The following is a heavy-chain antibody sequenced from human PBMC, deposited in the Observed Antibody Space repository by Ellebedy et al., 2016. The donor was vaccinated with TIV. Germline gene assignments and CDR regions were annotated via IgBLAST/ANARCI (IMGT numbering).Heavy chain of an antibody. Sequence: GESLKISCAASGFTFSSYGMHWVRQAPGKGLEWVAVIWYDGSNKYYADSVKGRFTISRDNSKNTLYLQMNSLRAEDTAVYYCAKVTMSYYDSSGYHADAFDIWGQGTMVTVSS. J-gene: IGHJ3*02. D-gene: IGHD3-22*01. CDR1: GFTFSSYG. V-gene: IGHV3-30*02. CDR2: IWYDGSNK. CDR3: AKVTMSYYDSSGYHADAFDI.